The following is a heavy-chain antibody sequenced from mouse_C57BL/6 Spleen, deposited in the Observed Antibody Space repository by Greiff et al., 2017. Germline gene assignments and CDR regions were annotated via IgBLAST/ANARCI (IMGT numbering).Heavy chain of an antibody. J-gene: IGHJ2*01. CDR3: ARDTTTVYVDY. CDR1: GFTFSDYY. D-gene: IGHD2-12*01. CDR2: INYDGSST. V-gene: IGHV5-16*01. Sequence: EVKLMESEGGLVQPGSSMKLSCTASGFTFSDYYMAWVRQVPEKGLEWVANINYDGSSTYYLDSLKSRFIISRDNGKNILYQQMSSLKSEDTATDYCARDTTTVYVDYWGQGTTLTVSS.